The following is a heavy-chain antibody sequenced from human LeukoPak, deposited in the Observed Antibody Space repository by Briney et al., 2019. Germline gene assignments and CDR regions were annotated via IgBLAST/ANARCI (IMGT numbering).Heavy chain of an antibody. D-gene: IGHD2-21*02. CDR3: ARDQVDVWSLAYCGGDCYPDAFDI. CDR2: IWYDGSNK. V-gene: IGHV3-33*01. J-gene: IGHJ3*02. CDR1: GFTFSSYG. Sequence: GGSLRLSCAASGFTFSSYGMHWVRQAPGKGLERVAVIWYDGSNKYYADSVKGRFTISRDNSKNTLYLQMNSLRAEDTAVYYCARDQVDVWSLAYCGGDCYPDAFDIWGQGTMVTVSS.